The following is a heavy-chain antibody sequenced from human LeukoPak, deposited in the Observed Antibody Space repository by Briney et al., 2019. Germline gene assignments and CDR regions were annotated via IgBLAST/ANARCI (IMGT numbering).Heavy chain of an antibody. CDR3: AKDGGYSYGWGVFDI. D-gene: IGHD5-18*01. J-gene: IGHJ3*02. V-gene: IGHV3-23*01. Sequence: GGSLRLSCAVSGFTFSSYAMSWVRQAPGKGLEWVSAISGSGGSTYYADSVKGRFTISRDNSKNTLYLQMNSLRAEDTAVYYCAKDGGYSYGWGVFDIWGQGTMVTVSS. CDR1: GFTFSSYA. CDR2: ISGSGGST.